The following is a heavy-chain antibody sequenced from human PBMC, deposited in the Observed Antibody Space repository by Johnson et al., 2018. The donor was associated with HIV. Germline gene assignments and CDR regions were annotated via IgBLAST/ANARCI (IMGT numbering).Heavy chain of an antibody. V-gene: IGHV3-20*04. J-gene: IGHJ3*02. CDR1: GFTFSSSY. Sequence: VQLLESGGGLVQPGGSLRLSCAASGFTFSSSYMTWVRQAPGKGLEWVSGINWNGGRTGYTDSVNGRFTISRDNAKNSLYLHMNSLRAEDTAFYYCARALKWELGLPDWDAFDIWGQGTMVTVSS. CDR3: ARALKWELGLPDWDAFDI. CDR2: INWNGGRT. D-gene: IGHD1-26*01.